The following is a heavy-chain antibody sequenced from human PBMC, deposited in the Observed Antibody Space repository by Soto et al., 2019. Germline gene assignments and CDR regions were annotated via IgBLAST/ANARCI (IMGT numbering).Heavy chain of an antibody. CDR1: GYTFTSYA. J-gene: IGHJ6*02. Sequence: ASVKVSCKASGYTFTSYAMHWVRQAPGQRLEWMGWINAGNGNTKYSQKFQGRVTITRDTSASTAYMELSSLRSEDTAVYYCARVRGPHVIGTPAVAAPWEYYYYGMDVWGQGTTVTVSS. V-gene: IGHV1-3*01. CDR2: INAGNGNT. CDR3: ARVRGPHVIGTPAVAAPWEYYYYGMDV. D-gene: IGHD6-19*01.